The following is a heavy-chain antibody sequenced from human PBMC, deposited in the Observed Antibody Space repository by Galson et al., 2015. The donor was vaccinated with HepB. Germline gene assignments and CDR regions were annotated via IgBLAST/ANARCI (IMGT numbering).Heavy chain of an antibody. D-gene: IGHD3-22*01. V-gene: IGHV4-30-4*01. CDR3: ASETYYYDSSGYFAFDI. CDR2: IYYSGST. CDR1: GGSISSGDYY. Sequence: TLSLTCTVSGGSISSGDYYWSWIRQPPGKGLEWIGYIYYSGSTYYNPSLKSRVTISVDTSKNQFSLKLSSVTAADTAVYYCASETYYYDSSGYFAFDIWGQGTMVTVSS. J-gene: IGHJ3*02.